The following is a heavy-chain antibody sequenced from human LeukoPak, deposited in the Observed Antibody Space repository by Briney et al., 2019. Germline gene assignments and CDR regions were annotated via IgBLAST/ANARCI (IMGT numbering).Heavy chain of an antibody. V-gene: IGHV3-48*03. D-gene: IGHD4-23*01. CDR2: ISSAASTR. CDR3: ARGVSYYGGDWFDP. J-gene: IGHJ5*02. CDR1: GCTFSSFA. Sequence: GGSLRLSCAASGCTFSSFAMNWVRQAPGKGLGWDSYISSAASTRYYADSVKGRFTISRDNAKNSLYLQMNSLRGEDTAVYYCARGVSYYGGDWFDPWGQGTLVTVSS.